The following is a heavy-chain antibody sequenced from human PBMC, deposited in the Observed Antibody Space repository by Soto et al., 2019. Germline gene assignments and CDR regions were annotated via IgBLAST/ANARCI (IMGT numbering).Heavy chain of an antibody. Sequence: EELLVESGGGLVQPGGSLRLSCAASGFTFSSYWMSWVRQTPGKGLEWVANMNRDGTEKYYVDSVAGRFTISRDNDRNALYLQMNNLRVDDTAVYYCARDPNSGYDRGRNYWGQGTLVSVSS. CDR1: GFTFSSYW. D-gene: IGHD5-12*01. CDR3: ARDPNSGYDRGRNY. CDR2: MNRDGTEK. J-gene: IGHJ4*02. V-gene: IGHV3-7*05.